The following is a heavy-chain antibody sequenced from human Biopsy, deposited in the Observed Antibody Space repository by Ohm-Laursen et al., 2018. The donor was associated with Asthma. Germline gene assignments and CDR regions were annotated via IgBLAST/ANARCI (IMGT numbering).Heavy chain of an antibody. Sequence: LSPTRPFSGGPLSTGSYHWGLVPQPPGEGLAGGRYISYSRSTDYNPSLKSRLTISMDTSKNQFSLKLSSVTAADTAVYYCARVPTTLRYFDLWGRGTLVTVSS. J-gene: IGHJ2*01. CDR2: ISYSRST. CDR3: ARVPTTLRYFDL. V-gene: IGHV4-61*01. D-gene: IGHD2-15*01. CDR1: GGPLSTGSYH.